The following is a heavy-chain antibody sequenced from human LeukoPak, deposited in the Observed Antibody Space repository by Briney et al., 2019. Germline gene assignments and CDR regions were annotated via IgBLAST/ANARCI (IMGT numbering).Heavy chain of an antibody. CDR2: ISSSGSTI. J-gene: IGHJ4*02. CDR3: LLQMTYGELSDPDF. Sequence: PGGSLRLSCAASGFTFSSYEVNWVRQAPGKGLEWVSYISSSGSTIYYADSVKGRFTISRDNAKNSVSLQINSLRAEDTAVYYCLLQMTYGELSDPDFRGQGTLVTVSS. D-gene: IGHD3-16*02. CDR1: GFTFSSYE. V-gene: IGHV3-48*03.